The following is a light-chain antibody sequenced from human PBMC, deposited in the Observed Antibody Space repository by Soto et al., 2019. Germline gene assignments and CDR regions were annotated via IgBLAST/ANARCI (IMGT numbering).Light chain of an antibody. Sequence: DIQMTQSPSTLSASVGDRVTITCRASQSISSWLAWYQQKPGKAPKLLIYKASSLESGVPSRFSGSESGTEFTLTISSLQPDDFATYYCQQYNSYSPYTLGQGPSWRSN. CDR2: KAS. CDR1: QSISSW. V-gene: IGKV1-5*03. J-gene: IGKJ2*01. CDR3: QQYNSYSPYT.